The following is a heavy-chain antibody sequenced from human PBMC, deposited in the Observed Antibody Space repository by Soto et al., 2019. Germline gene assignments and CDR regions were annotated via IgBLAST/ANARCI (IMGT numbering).Heavy chain of an antibody. CDR1: GGSISNYH. CDR3: ARQSCRSTTCYSWVTWFDP. D-gene: IGHD2-2*01. V-gene: IGHV4-59*08. J-gene: IGHJ5*02. Sequence: SETLSLTCSVSGGSISNYHWSWIRQSPGKGLEWIGYIYYSGSTNYNPSLKSRVTISVDTSKNQFSLKLSSVTAADTAVYYCARQSCRSTTCYSWVTWFDPWGQGTLVTVSS. CDR2: IYYSGST.